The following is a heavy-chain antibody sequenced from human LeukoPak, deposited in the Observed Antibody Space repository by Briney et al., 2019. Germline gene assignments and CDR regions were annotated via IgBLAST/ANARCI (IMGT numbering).Heavy chain of an antibody. CDR3: ARVAFGPHAMDV. CDR2: IISDSTYT. CDR1: GFTFSTYS. V-gene: IGHV3-21*01. D-gene: IGHD3-10*01. Sequence: NTGRCLRLSCAASGFTFSTYSMCSVSQDPGKWLEWVSSIISDSTYTYYLDSVKGRFTVSRDNAKHSLYLYMNSLRAEDTAVYYCARVAFGPHAMDVWGKGTTVTVSS. J-gene: IGHJ6*04.